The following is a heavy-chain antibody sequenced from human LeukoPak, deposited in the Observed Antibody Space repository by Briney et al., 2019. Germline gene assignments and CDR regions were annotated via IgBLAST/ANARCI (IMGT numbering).Heavy chain of an antibody. Sequence: GGSLRLSCAASGFPFSTYAMNWVRQAPGKGLEWVSAVTGSGTNSYYADSVKGRFTVSRDNSRNMVYLQMSSLRAEDTALYYCARCIAAAGGSYYFDYWGQGTLVTVSS. V-gene: IGHV3-23*01. CDR2: VTGSGTNS. J-gene: IGHJ4*02. D-gene: IGHD6-13*01. CDR1: GFPFSTYA. CDR3: ARCIAAAGGSYYFDY.